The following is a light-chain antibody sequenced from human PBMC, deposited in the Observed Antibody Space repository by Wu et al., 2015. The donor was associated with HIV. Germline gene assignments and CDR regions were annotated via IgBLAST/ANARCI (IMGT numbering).Light chain of an antibody. CDR2: DAS. CDR1: QSISDN. J-gene: IGKJ5*01. CDR3: QQYNNWIT. Sequence: EIVMTQSPATLSVSPGDRATLSCRASQSISDNLAWYQQRPGQAPMLLIYDASTRATGIAARFTGSGSGTEFTLTINSMQSEDYAVYFCQQYNNWITFGQGTRLEIK. V-gene: IGKV3-15*01.